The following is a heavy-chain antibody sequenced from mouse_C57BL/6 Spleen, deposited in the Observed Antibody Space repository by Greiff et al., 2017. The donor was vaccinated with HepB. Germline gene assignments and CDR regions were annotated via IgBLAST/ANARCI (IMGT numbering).Heavy chain of an antibody. CDR2: ISDGGSYT. CDR1: GFTFSSYA. V-gene: IGHV5-4*01. CDR3: ARDDYYGSSEGYFDY. J-gene: IGHJ2*01. Sequence: VQLKESGGGLVKPGGSLKLSCAASGFTFSSYAMSWVRQTPEKRLEWVATISDGGSYTYYPDNVKGRFTISRDNAKNNLYLQMSHLKSEDTAMYYCARDDYYGSSEGYFDYWGQGTTLTVSS. D-gene: IGHD1-1*01.